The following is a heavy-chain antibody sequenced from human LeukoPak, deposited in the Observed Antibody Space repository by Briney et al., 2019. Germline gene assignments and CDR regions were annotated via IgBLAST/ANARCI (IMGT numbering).Heavy chain of an antibody. CDR1: GFTFSSYA. V-gene: IGHV3-23*01. CDR3: AKDQNRRVVEYFRH. CDR2: ISGSGGST. J-gene: IGHJ1*01. Sequence: GGSLRLSCAASGFTFSSYAMSWVRQAPGKGLEWVSAISGSGGSTYYADSVKRRFTISRDNSKNTLYLQMNSLRAEDTAVHYFAKDQNRRVVEYFRHWGQGTWSPSPQ. D-gene: IGHD1-14*01.